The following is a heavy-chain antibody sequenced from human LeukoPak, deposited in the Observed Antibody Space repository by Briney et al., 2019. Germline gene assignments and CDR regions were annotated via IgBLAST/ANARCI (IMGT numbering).Heavy chain of an antibody. V-gene: IGHV1-18*04. CDR2: ISAYNGNT. Sequence: ASVKVSCKASGYTFTSYGISWVQQAPGQGLEWMGWISAYNGNTNYAQKLQGRVTMTTDTSTSTAYMELRSLRSDDTAVYYCARAALVDTAMEYDYWGQGTLVTVSS. CDR1: GYTFTSYG. CDR3: ARAALVDTAMEYDY. D-gene: IGHD5-18*01. J-gene: IGHJ4*02.